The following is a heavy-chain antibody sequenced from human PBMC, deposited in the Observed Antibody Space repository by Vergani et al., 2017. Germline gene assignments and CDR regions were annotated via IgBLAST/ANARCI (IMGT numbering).Heavy chain of an antibody. CDR3: AGGFYGDYSGYGFDI. CDR2: IYTSGSN. CDR1: GGSISSGSYY. J-gene: IGHJ3*02. D-gene: IGHD4-17*01. Sequence: QVQLQESGPGLVKPSQTLSLTCTVSGGSISSGSYYWSWIRQPAGKGLEWIGRIYTSGSNNHNPTLKSRVTISVDTSTNQFSLKLSSVTAADAAVYYCAGGFYGDYSGYGFDIWGQGTMVTVSS. V-gene: IGHV4-61*02.